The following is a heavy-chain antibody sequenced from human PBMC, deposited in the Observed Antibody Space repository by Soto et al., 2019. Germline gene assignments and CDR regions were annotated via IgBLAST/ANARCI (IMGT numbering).Heavy chain of an antibody. J-gene: IGHJ4*02. V-gene: IGHV3-7*05. CDR2: IKQDGSEK. Sequence: EVQLVESGGGLVQPGGSLRLSCAASGFTFSSYWMSWVRQAPGKGLEWVANIKQDGSEKYYVDSVKGRFTISRDNAKNSLYLQMNSLRAEGTAVYYCARDPGYCSGGSCYEGYYFDYWGQGTLVTVSS. D-gene: IGHD2-15*01. CDR1: GFTFSSYW. CDR3: ARDPGYCSGGSCYEGYYFDY.